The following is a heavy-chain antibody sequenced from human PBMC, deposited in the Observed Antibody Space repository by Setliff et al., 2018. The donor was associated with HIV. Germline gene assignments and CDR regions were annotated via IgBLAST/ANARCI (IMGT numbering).Heavy chain of an antibody. CDR2: IIPILGIA. D-gene: IGHD4-17*01. V-gene: IGHV1-69*10. Sequence: GPSVKVSCKASGGTFSSNSISWVRQAPGQGLEWMGGIIPILGIANYEHKFQGRVTITADGSTSTAYMELRSLRSDDTAVYYCARVIDYGVLYWSYYMDVWGKGTTVTVSS. CDR1: GGTFSSNS. J-gene: IGHJ6*03. CDR3: ARVIDYGVLYWSYYMDV.